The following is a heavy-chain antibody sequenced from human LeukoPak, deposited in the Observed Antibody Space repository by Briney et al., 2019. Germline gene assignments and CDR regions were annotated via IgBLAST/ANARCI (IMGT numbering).Heavy chain of an antibody. CDR3: ARGGIQVSGIDEFDY. D-gene: IGHD6-19*01. CDR1: GFTFIDYD. Sequence: GGSLRLSCAASGFTFIDYDMHWVRQVIGRGLEWVSAIGIRGDTHYSGSVKGRFTISRENAESSLYLQMNSLRAEDTAVYYCARGGIQVSGIDEFDYWSQGTLVTVSS. CDR2: IGIRGDT. V-gene: IGHV3-13*01. J-gene: IGHJ4*02.